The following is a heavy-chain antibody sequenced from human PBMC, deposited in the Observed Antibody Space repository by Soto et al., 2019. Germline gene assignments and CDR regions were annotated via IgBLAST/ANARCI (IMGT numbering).Heavy chain of an antibody. CDR3: ARRFIWFGNDAFDI. Sequence: GASVKVSCKASGYTFTGYYMHWVRQAPGQGLEWMGWINPNSGGTNYAQKFQGRVTMTRDTSISTAYMELSRLRSDDTAVYYCARRFIWFGNDAFDIWGQGTMVTVSS. V-gene: IGHV1-2*02. D-gene: IGHD3-10*01. J-gene: IGHJ3*02. CDR1: GYTFTGYY. CDR2: INPNSGGT.